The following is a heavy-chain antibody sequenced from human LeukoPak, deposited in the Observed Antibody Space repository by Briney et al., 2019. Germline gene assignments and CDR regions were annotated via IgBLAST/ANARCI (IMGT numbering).Heavy chain of an antibody. V-gene: IGHV1-2*02. J-gene: IGHJ4*02. CDR2: INPNSGGT. D-gene: IGHD5-18*01. CDR1: GYTFTGYY. Sequence: AASVKVSCKASGYTFTGYYMHWVRQAPGQGLEWMGWINPNSGGTNYAQKFQGRVTMTRDTSISTAYMELSRLRSDDTAVYYCASTRGDTHWNMMFDYWGQGTLVTVSS. CDR3: ASTRGDTHWNMMFDY.